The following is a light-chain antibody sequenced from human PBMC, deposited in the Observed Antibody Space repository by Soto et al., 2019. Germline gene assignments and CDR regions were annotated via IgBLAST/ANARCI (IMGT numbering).Light chain of an antibody. V-gene: IGKV1-39*01. Sequence: DIQMTQSPSSLSAFVGDRVTITCRASQSIGNYLNWYQQRPGKAPNLLIYAASTLYSGVPSRFSGSGSGTDFTLTISSLQPEDFVAYYCQQSFTTPRTFGQGTKVEIK. J-gene: IGKJ1*01. CDR1: QSIGNY. CDR3: QQSFTTPRT. CDR2: AAS.